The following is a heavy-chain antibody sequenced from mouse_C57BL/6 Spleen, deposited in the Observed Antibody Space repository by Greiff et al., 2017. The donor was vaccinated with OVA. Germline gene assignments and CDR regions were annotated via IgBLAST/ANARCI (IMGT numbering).Heavy chain of an antibody. Sequence: EVQGVESGGGLVKPGGSLKLSCAASGFTFSDYGMHWVRQAPEKGLEWVAYLSRGSSTIYYADTVKGRFTISRDNAKITLSLQMTSLRSEDTAMYYCARDDYDAWFAYWGQGTLVTVSA. CDR3: ARDDYDAWFAY. CDR2: LSRGSSTI. J-gene: IGHJ3*01. V-gene: IGHV5-17*01. CDR1: GFTFSDYG. D-gene: IGHD2-4*01.